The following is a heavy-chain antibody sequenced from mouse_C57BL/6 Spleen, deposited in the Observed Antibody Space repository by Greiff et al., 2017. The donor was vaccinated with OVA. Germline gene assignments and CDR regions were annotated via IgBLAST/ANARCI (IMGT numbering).Heavy chain of an antibody. CDR3: TTFYSNDYYAMDY. Sequence: VQLKQSGAELVRPGASVKLSCTASGFNIKDYYMHWVKQRPEQGLEWIGRIDPEDGDTEYAPKFQGKATMTADTSSNTAYLQLSSLTSEDTAVYYCTTFYSNDYYAMDYWGQGTSVTVSS. V-gene: IGHV14-1*01. D-gene: IGHD2-5*01. CDR1: GFNIKDYY. J-gene: IGHJ4*01. CDR2: IDPEDGDT.